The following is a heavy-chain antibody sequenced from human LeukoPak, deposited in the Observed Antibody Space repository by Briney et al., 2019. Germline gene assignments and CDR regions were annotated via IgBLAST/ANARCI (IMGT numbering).Heavy chain of an antibody. J-gene: IGHJ4*02. Sequence: GGSLRLSCAASGFTISNYWMHWVRQAPGKGLVWVSRINSDATGTTYADSAKGRFTISRDNAKNTVYLYMNSLRAEDTAVYYCARAPGAFDYWGQGTLVTVSS. CDR1: GFTISNYW. CDR3: ARAPGAFDY. CDR2: INSDATGT. V-gene: IGHV3-74*01. D-gene: IGHD7-27*01.